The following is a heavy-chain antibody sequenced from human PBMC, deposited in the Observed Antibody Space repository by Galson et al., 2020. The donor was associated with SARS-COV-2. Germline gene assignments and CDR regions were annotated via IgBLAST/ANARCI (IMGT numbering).Heavy chain of an antibody. V-gene: IGHV3-21*01. Sequence: GRSLRLYCAASGFPFISYSLNWVRQAPGKGLEWVASFSAGSTYIYYADSLKGRFTISRDNAKNSLYLQMNSLRAEDTAVYYCVRVGDTATTPSDYFYYGLDVWGPGTTVTVSS. CDR1: GFPFISYS. D-gene: IGHD3-16*01. CDR3: VRVGDTATTPSDYFYYGLDV. J-gene: IGHJ6*02. CDR2: FSAGSTYI.